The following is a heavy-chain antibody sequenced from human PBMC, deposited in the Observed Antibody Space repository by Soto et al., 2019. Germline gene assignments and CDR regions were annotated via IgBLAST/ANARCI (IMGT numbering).Heavy chain of an antibody. CDR3: AKVLGPFEYSSLPSLFDS. CDR2: ISYDGNNR. V-gene: IGHV3-30*18. CDR1: GFPFTNYA. D-gene: IGHD6-19*01. Sequence: GGSLRLSCAASGFPFTNYAMHWVRQAPGKGLQWVAFISYDGNNRYYADSVKGRFTISRDNSKNTLYLQMNSLRSDDTAVYYFAKVLGPFEYSSLPSLFDSWGKGTLVTVPS. J-gene: IGHJ4*02.